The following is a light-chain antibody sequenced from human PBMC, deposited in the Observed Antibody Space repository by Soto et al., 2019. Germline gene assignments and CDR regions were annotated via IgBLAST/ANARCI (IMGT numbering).Light chain of an antibody. V-gene: IGKV3-15*01. CDR3: QQYNNWPPIT. CDR2: GAS. CDR1: QSVSGN. Sequence: EIVMTQSPATLYVSPGERDTLSCRASQSVSGNLAWYQQKPGQTPRLLIYGASTRATGIPARFSGSWSGTEFTLTISSLQSEDFTINYCQQYNNWPPITFGQGTRLEIK. J-gene: IGKJ5*01.